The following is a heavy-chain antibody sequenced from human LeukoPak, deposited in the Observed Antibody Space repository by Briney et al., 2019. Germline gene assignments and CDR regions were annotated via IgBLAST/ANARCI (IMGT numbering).Heavy chain of an antibody. D-gene: IGHD1-26*01. CDR2: INPNSGGT. CDR3: ARTHWELLDPLDY. V-gene: IGHV1-2*02. Sequence: ASVTVSCTASGYTFTGYYMHWVRQAPGQGLEWMGCINPNSGGTNYAQKFQGRLTMTRDTSISTAYMELSRLRSDDTAVYYCARTHWELLDPLDYWGEGTLVTVSS. CDR1: GYTFTGYY. J-gene: IGHJ4*02.